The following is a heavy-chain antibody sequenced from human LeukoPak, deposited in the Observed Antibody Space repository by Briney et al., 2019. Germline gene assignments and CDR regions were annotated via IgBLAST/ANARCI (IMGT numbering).Heavy chain of an antibody. V-gene: IGHV3-48*01. CDR2: ISSSSSTI. CDR1: GFTFSSYA. J-gene: IGHJ4*02. Sequence: GGSLRLSCAASGFTFSSYAMNWVRQAPGKGLEWVSYISSSSSTIYYADSVKGRFTISRDNAKNSLYLQMNSLRAEDTAVYYCARGSTYYDSSGQVPFDYWGQGTLVTVSS. CDR3: ARGSTYYDSSGQVPFDY. D-gene: IGHD3-22*01.